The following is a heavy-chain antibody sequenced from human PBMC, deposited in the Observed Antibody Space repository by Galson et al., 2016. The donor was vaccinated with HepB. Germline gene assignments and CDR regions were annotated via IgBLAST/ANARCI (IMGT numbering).Heavy chain of an antibody. CDR1: GDSIRNVGRH. V-gene: IGHV4-39*01. Sequence: ETLSLTCTVSGDSIRNVGRHWGWFRQSPGKGLEYIGSIHSSGTCYYNPSLTSRVTVSADMSRNQFFLSLTSVTAADTAIYYCVRLGTAAAVANRRGSVYWSQGTRVTVSS. CDR3: VRLGTAAAVANRRGSVY. J-gene: IGHJ4*02. CDR2: IHSSGTC. D-gene: IGHD6-13*01.